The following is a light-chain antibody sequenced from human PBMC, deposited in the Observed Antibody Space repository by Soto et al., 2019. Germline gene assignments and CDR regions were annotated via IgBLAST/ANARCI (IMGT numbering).Light chain of an antibody. CDR2: DVI. CDR3: SSFTKRNTYV. J-gene: IGLJ1*01. Sequence: QSALTQPASVSGSPGPSITISCTGTSSDVGAYSYVSWYQHLPGEAPKLIIYDVIHRPSGVSNRFSGSKSGNTASLTISGLQAEDEADYYCSSFTKRNTYVFGSGTKVTVL. CDR1: SSDVGAYSY. V-gene: IGLV2-14*03.